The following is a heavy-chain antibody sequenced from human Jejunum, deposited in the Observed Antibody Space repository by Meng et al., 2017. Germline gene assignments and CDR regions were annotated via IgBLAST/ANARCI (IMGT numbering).Heavy chain of an antibody. CDR3: ARSGTVTTNDYYYYYYRMDV. V-gene: IGHV4-59*01. CDR1: GGSISRYH. J-gene: IGHJ6*01. Sequence: GSLRLSCAVSGGSISRYHWSWIRQSPGKGLEWVAYSYASGTTHYNPSLRGRVTMSIDTSTSQFSLRLTSVTAADTAVYYCARSGTVTTNDYYYYYYRMDVCEQ. D-gene: IGHD4-17*01. CDR2: SYASGTT.